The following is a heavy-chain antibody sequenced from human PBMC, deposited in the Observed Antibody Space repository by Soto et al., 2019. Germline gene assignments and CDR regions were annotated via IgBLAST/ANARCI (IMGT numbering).Heavy chain of an antibody. CDR1: GGSISSYY. D-gene: IGHD3-9*01. J-gene: IGHJ4*03. CDR3: ARHSPDFDWLSQFDY. V-gene: IGHV4-59*08. CDR2: IFYFGST. Sequence: PSETLSLTCTVSGGSISSYYWSWIRQTPGKGLEWIGYIFYFGSTNYNPSLKSRVTLSIDTSKNQLSLKLSSVTAADTAVYYCARHSPDFDWLSQFDYWGQGTTVTSPQ.